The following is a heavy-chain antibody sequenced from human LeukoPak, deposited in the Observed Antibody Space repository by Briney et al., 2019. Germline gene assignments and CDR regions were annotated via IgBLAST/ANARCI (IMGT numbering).Heavy chain of an antibody. D-gene: IGHD3-22*01. V-gene: IGHV1-18*04. CDR2: TSAYNGNT. Sequence: ASVKVSCKASGCTFTSYYMHWVRQAPGQGLEWMGWTSAYNGNTNYARKLQGRVTMTTDTSTSTAYMELRSLRSDDTAVYYCARDYYDSSGLDYWGQGTLVTVSS. CDR3: ARDYYDSSGLDY. CDR1: GCTFTSYY. J-gene: IGHJ4*02.